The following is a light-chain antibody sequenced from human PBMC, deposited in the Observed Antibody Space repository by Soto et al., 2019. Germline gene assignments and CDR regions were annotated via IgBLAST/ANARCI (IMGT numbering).Light chain of an antibody. CDR1: QGISNY. V-gene: IGKV1-27*01. CDR2: ATS. Sequence: DVQMTQSRASLSASVGDRVTITCRASQGISNYLAWYQHKPGKVPNLLIYATSSLHSGVPSRFRGSGSGAEFTLTITSLQPEDVATYYCQKFDTAAFTFGQGTRLEIK. CDR3: QKFDTAAFT. J-gene: IGKJ5*01.